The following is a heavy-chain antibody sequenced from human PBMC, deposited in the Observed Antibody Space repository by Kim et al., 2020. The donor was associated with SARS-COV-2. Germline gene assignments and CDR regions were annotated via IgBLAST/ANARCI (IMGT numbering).Heavy chain of an antibody. CDR2: IIPIFGTA. CDR1: GGTFSSYA. Sequence: SVKVSCKASGGTFSSYAISWVRQAPGQGLEWMGGIIPIFGTANYAQKFQGRVTITADESASTAYMELSSLRSEDTAVYYCARALADYPNDSLRYSSSWYHDYWGQGTLVTVSS. D-gene: IGHD6-13*01. CDR3: ARALADYPNDSLRYSSSWYHDY. V-gene: IGHV1-69*13. J-gene: IGHJ4*02.